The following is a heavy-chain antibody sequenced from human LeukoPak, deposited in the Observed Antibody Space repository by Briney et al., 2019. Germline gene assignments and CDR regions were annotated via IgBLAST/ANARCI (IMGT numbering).Heavy chain of an antibody. CDR1: GDSFTSYW. V-gene: IGHV5-10-1*01. J-gene: IGHJ5*01. Sequence: GESLKISCKGSGDSFTSYWISWVRQMPGNGLEWMGRIDPSDSYTNYSPSFQGHVTISADKSISTAYLQWSSLKASDTAMYYCARTYGSGPYNWFDSWGQGTLVTVSS. CDR2: IDPSDSYT. D-gene: IGHD3-10*01. CDR3: ARTYGSGPYNWFDS.